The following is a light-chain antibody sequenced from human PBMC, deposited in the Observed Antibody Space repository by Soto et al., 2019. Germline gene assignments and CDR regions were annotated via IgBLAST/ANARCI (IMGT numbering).Light chain of an antibody. CDR2: GTS. Sequence: EIVLTQSPGTLSLSPGETATLSCRASQTIGRNYLAWYQQKPGQAPRLLIFGTSTRATGIPDRFSGSGSGTAFTLSISRLEPEDFAVYYCQQYANSPLLTFGGGTKVEIK. CDR1: QTIGRNY. CDR3: QQYANSPLLT. J-gene: IGKJ4*01. V-gene: IGKV3-20*01.